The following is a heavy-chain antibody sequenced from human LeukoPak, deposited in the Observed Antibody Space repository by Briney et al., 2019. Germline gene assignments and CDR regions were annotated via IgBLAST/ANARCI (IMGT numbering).Heavy chain of an antibody. Sequence: SETLSLTCTASGGSINSYYWSWIRQPPGKGLEWIGYIYYSGSTNYNPSLKSRVTISVDTSKNQFSLKLSSVTAADTAVYYCARGGNRLDYWGQGTLVTVSS. V-gene: IGHV4-59*01. CDR1: GGSINSYY. D-gene: IGHD4-23*01. CDR3: ARGGNRLDY. CDR2: IYYSGST. J-gene: IGHJ4*02.